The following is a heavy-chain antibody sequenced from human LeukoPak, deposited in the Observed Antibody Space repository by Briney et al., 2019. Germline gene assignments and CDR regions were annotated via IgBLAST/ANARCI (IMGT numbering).Heavy chain of an antibody. V-gene: IGHV4-39*01. CDR2: IYYSGTT. Sequence: GSLRLSCAASGFTFSSYAMTWVRQAPGKGLEWIGSIYYSGTTYYNLSLKSRVTISVDTSRNQFSLRLSSVTAADTAVYYCARGGSRLTTAGDLDYWGQGTLVTVSS. J-gene: IGHJ4*02. CDR3: ARGGSRLTTAGDLDY. D-gene: IGHD3-16*01. CDR1: GFTFSSYA.